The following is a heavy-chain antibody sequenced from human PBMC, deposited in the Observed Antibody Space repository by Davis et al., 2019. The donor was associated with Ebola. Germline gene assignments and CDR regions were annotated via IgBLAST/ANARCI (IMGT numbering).Heavy chain of an antibody. CDR1: GFTFSTYW. CDR3: ARGWDLDH. D-gene: IGHD1-26*01. V-gene: IGHV3-9*01. CDR2: ISWNSGTI. J-gene: IGHJ4*02. Sequence: SLKISCAASGFTFSTYWMHWVRQPPGKGLEWVSGISWNSGTIGYADSVKGRFTISRDNAKNSLYLQMSSLRPEDTALYYCARGWDLDHWGQGTVVTVSS.